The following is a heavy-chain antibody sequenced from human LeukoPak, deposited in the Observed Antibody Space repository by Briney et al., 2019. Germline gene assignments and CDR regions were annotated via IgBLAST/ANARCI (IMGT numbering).Heavy chain of an antibody. D-gene: IGHD6-13*01. V-gene: IGHV4-39*07. CDR2: IYYSGST. CDR3: ARGHDSSSWYSFDY. CDR1: GGSISSSSYY. Sequence: PSETLSLTCTVSGGSISSSSYYWGWIRQPPGKGLEWIGSIYYSGSTYYDPSLKSRVTISVDTSKNQFSLKLSSVTAADTAVYYCARGHDSSSWYSFDYWGQGTLVTVSS. J-gene: IGHJ4*02.